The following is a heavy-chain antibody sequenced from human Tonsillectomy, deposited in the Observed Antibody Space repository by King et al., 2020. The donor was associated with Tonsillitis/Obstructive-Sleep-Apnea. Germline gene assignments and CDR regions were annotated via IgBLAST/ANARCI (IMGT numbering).Heavy chain of an antibody. J-gene: IGHJ6*02. Sequence: QLVQXXXEVKKPGXSXKXSXQGSGXSFTTYWIGXVRQMPGKGLEWMGIIYPGDSDTRYSPSLQGQVTISVDKSISTAYLQWSSLNASDTAVYYCAKPXXXXGEXXNGGMXVWXXGPTVTVSS. D-gene: IGHD3-10*01. CDR2: IYPGDSDT. CDR1: GXSFTTYW. V-gene: IGHV5-51*03. CDR3: AKPXXXXGEXXNGGMXV.